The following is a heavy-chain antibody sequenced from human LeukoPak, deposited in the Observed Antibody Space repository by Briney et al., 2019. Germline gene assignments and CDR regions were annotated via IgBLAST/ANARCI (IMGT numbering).Heavy chain of an antibody. CDR1: GYNFLTYG. J-gene: IGHJ5*02. CDR2: ISAYIGHT. CDR3: SRDQGFGIAALDSWFDP. Sequence: ASVKVSCKASGYNFLTYGINWARQAPGQGLEWMGWISAYIGHTIYAHQFQGRVTMTTETYANTAYMDLRSLTSDDTAVYYCSRDQGFGIAALDSWFDPWGQGTLVTDSS. D-gene: IGHD6-25*01. V-gene: IGHV1-18*01.